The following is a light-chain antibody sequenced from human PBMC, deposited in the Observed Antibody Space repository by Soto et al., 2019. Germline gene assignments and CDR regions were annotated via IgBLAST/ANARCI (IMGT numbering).Light chain of an antibody. V-gene: IGKV3-20*01. J-gene: IGKJ4*02. CDR3: QQYGSSVQ. Sequence: EIVLTQSPDTLSLSPGERATLSCRVSQSVTSKYLAWYQQKPGQAPRLLIHGASNRATGIPDRFSGSGSGTDFTLTSSRLEPEDFALYYCQQYGSSVQFGGGTKVEIK. CDR2: GAS. CDR1: QSVTSKY.